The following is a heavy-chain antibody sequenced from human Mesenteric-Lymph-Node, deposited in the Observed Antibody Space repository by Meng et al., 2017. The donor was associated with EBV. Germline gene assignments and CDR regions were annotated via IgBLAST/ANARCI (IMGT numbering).Heavy chain of an antibody. CDR3: ARHRRASSTGDWLDP. CDR1: GASISGGTYY. D-gene: IGHD2-2*01. CDR2: INYSGTT. V-gene: IGHV4-39*01. Sequence: QLQAWGPGLVRPAETLSLNCVVSGASISGGTYYWAWIRQPPGKGLEWIGTINYSGTTYYNPSLESRFSIFVDTSKNQFSLNLSFVTAADTAVYYCARHRRASSTGDWLDPWGQGTLVTVSS. J-gene: IGHJ5*02.